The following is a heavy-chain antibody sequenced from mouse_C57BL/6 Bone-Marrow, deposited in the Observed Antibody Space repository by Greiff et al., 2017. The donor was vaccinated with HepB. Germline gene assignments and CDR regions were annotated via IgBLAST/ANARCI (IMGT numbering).Heavy chain of an antibody. V-gene: IGHV1-62-2*01. Sequence: VKLVESGAELVKPGASVKLSCKASGYTFTEYTIHWVKQRSGQGLEWIGWFYPGSGSIKYNEKFKDKATLTADKSSSTVYMELSRLTSEDSAVYFCARPGSLYYYGSSYGKIFDYWGQGTTLTVSS. CDR2: FYPGSGSI. CDR3: ARPGSLYYYGSSYGKIFDY. D-gene: IGHD1-1*01. CDR1: GYTFTEYT. J-gene: IGHJ2*01.